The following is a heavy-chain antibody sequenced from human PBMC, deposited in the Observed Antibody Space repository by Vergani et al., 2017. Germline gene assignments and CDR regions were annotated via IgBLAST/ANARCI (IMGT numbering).Heavy chain of an antibody. J-gene: IGHJ1*01. D-gene: IGHD1-1*01. CDR3: ATKSCGTPGCQIGYFRE. Sequence: QLQLVESGGGLVKPGGSLRLSCAGSGFIFDDYYINWIRQTPGKGLEWLSYISSTGSTLFYADSVKGRFTISRDNSKSTLYLQMNSLRTEDTAVYYCATKSCGTPGCQIGYFREWGQGTLVTVSS. CDR2: ISSTGSTL. CDR1: GFIFDDYY. V-gene: IGHV3-11*04.